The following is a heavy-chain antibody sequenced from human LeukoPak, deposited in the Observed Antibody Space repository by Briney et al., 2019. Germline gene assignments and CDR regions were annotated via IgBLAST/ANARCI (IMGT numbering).Heavy chain of an antibody. V-gene: IGHV3-11*01. CDR3: AREHLGVSAFDI. Sequence: SGGSLRLSCAASGFTFSDYYMSWIRQAPGKGLEWVSYISNSGNIIKYADSVKGRFTISRDNAKNSLYLQMNSLRAEDTAVYYCAREHLGVSAFDIWGQGTMVTVSS. D-gene: IGHD1-26*01. CDR1: GFTFSDYY. CDR2: ISNSGNII. J-gene: IGHJ3*02.